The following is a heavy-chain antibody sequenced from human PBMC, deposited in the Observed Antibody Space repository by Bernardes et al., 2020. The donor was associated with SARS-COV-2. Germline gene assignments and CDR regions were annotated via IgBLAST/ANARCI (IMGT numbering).Heavy chain of an antibody. D-gene: IGHD2-2*02. J-gene: IGHJ4*02. Sequence: GGSLRLSCAASGFTFSSYSMNWVRQAPGKGLEWVSSISSSSSYIYYADSVKGRFTISRDNAKNSLYLQMNSLRAEDTAVYYCARFLVVPAAISPREFDYWGQGTLVTVSS. CDR3: ARFLVVPAAISPREFDY. CDR2: ISSSSSYI. CDR1: GFTFSSYS. V-gene: IGHV3-21*01.